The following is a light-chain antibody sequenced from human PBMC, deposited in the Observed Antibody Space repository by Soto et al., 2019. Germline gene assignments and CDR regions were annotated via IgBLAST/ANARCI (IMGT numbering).Light chain of an antibody. V-gene: IGKV1-5*01. Sequence: DIQMTQSPSTLSASVGDRVIITFRASQSISSWLAWYQQKPGKAPKLLIYDASILESGVPSRFSGSGSGTQFTLTISSLQPDDSATYYCQQCNSYSWTFGQGTKVDIK. J-gene: IGKJ1*01. CDR1: QSISSW. CDR3: QQCNSYSWT. CDR2: DAS.